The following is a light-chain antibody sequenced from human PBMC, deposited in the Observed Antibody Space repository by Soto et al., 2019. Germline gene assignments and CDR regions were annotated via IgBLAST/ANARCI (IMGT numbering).Light chain of an antibody. V-gene: IGKV3-20*01. Sequence: EIVLTQSPGTLSLSPGERATHSCRASQSVSSSYLAWYQQKPGQAPRLLIYGASSRATGIPDRFSGSGSGTDFTLTIRRLEPEDFAVYYCQQYGSSPWTFGQGTKVHIK. J-gene: IGKJ1*01. CDR1: QSVSSSY. CDR2: GAS. CDR3: QQYGSSPWT.